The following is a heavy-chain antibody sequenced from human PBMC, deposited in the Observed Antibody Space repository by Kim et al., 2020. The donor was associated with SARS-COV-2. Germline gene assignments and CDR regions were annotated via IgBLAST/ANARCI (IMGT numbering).Heavy chain of an antibody. J-gene: IGHJ6*01. CDR3: ARVGIHDNYYYYGMDV. CDR2: ISYDGSNK. CDR1: GFTFSSYA. D-gene: IGHD3-9*01. V-gene: IGHV3-30*04. Sequence: GGSLRLSCAASGFTFSSYAMHWVRQAPGKGLEWVAVISYDGSNKYYVDSVKGRFTISRDNSKNTLYLQMNSLRAEDTAVYYCARVGIHDNYYYYGMDVWG.